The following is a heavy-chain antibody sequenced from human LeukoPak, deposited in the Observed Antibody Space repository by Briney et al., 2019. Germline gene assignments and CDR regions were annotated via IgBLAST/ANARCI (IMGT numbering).Heavy chain of an antibody. J-gene: IGHJ4*02. D-gene: IGHD1-14*01. CDR2: IIPIFGTA. Sequence: SVKVSCKASGGTFSSYAISWVRQASGQGLEWMGGIIPIFGTANYAQKFQGRVTITADKSTSTAYMELSSLRSEDTAVYYCAKTPVGMITLDYWGQGTLVTVSS. CDR1: GGTFSSYA. V-gene: IGHV1-69*06. CDR3: AKTPVGMITLDY.